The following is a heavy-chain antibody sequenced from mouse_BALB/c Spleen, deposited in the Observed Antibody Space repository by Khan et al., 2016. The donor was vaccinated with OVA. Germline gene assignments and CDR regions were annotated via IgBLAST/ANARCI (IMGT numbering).Heavy chain of an antibody. CDR3: ARLEDI. Sequence: VQLKELGPGLVAPSQSLSITCTVSGFSLTSYGVHWVRQPPGKGLEWLGVIWAGGSTNYNSALMSRLSISKDNAKNHVFLKMNRLQTDDTAMYYCARLEDIWGQGTTLTVSS. CDR2: IWAGGST. V-gene: IGHV2-9*02. CDR1: GFSLTSYG. D-gene: IGHD1-3*01. J-gene: IGHJ2*01.